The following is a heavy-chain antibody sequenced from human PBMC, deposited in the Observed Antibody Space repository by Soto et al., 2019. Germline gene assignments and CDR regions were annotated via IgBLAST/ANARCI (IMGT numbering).Heavy chain of an antibody. CDR2: ISSSSSYI. J-gene: IGHJ2*01. D-gene: IGHD6-19*01. V-gene: IGHV3-21*01. Sequence: EVQLVESGGGLVKPGGSLRLSCAASGFTFSSYSMNWDRQAPGKGLEWVSSISSSSSYIYYADSVKGRFTISRDNAKNSLYLQMNSLRAEDTAVYYCARTPQQWLVYWYFDLWGRGTLVTVSS. CDR3: ARTPQQWLVYWYFDL. CDR1: GFTFSSYS.